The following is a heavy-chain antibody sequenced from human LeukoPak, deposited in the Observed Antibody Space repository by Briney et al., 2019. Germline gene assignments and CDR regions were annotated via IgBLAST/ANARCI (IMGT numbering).Heavy chain of an antibody. Sequence: SETLSLTCTVSGGSISSYYWSWIRQPAGKGLEWIGRIYTSGSTNYNPSLKSRDTISVDTSKNQFSLKLSSVTAADTAVYYCARAYYDSSGYLDLDAFDIWGQGTMVTVSS. CDR1: GGSISSYY. J-gene: IGHJ3*02. CDR2: IYTSGST. CDR3: ARAYYDSSGYLDLDAFDI. V-gene: IGHV4-4*07. D-gene: IGHD3-22*01.